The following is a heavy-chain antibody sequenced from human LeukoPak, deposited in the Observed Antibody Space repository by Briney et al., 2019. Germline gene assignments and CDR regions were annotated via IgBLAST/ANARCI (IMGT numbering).Heavy chain of an antibody. Sequence: ASVKVSCKASGYTFTSYGISWVRQAPGQGLEWMGWISAYNGNTNYAQKLQGRVTMTTDTSTSTAYMEPRSLRSDDTAVYYCARSGRRDSSGYYPPTYYYYYMDVWGKGTTVTISS. J-gene: IGHJ6*03. D-gene: IGHD3-22*01. CDR3: ARSGRRDSSGYYPPTYYYYYMDV. V-gene: IGHV1-18*01. CDR2: ISAYNGNT. CDR1: GYTFTSYG.